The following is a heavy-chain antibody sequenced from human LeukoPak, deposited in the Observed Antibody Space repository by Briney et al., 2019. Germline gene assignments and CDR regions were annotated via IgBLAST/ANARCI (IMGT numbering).Heavy chain of an antibody. CDR3: ARGGGSGYYYYYMDV. CDR2: IYHSGST. J-gene: IGHJ6*03. V-gene: IGHV4-59*01. D-gene: IGHD2-15*01. Sequence: SETLSLTCTVSGGSISSYYWSWIRQPPGKGLEWIGYIYHSGSTNYNPSLKSRATISEDTSKNQFSLKLSSVTAADTAVYYCARGGGSGYYYYYMDVWGKGTTVTISS. CDR1: GGSISSYY.